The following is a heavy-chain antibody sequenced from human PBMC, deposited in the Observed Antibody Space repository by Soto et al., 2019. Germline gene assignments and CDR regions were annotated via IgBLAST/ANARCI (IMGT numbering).Heavy chain of an antibody. J-gene: IGHJ4*02. CDR1: GFAFSTYG. CDR3: ARKNPGREWELPDY. D-gene: IGHD1-26*01. Sequence: ESGGGVVQPGRSLRLSCAASGFAFSTYGMHWVRQAPGKGLEWVAVTTSDGARINYADSVKGRFTIPRDNSRTTLYLQMNSLRIDDTAVYYCARKNPGREWELPDYWGQGTLVTVSS. V-gene: IGHV3-30*03. CDR2: TTSDGARI.